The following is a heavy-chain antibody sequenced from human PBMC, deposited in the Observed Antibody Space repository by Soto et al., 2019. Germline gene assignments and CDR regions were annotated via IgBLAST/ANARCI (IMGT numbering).Heavy chain of an antibody. V-gene: IGHV3-23*01. D-gene: IGHD6-6*01. J-gene: IGHJ4*02. CDR1: GFTFSRYA. Sequence: GGSLSLSCAASGFTFSRYAMSWVRQAPGKGLEWVSAISGSGGSTYYADSVKGRFTISRDNSKNTLYLQMNSLRAEDTAVYYCAKGREQLVPGFDYWGQGTLVTVSS. CDR3: AKGREQLVPGFDY. CDR2: ISGSGGST.